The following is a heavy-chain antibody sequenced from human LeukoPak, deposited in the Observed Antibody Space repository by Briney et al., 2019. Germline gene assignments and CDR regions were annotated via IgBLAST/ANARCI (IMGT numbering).Heavy chain of an antibody. CDR1: GLTFSSYA. V-gene: IGHV3-23*01. Sequence: GGSLRLSCEASGLTFSSYAMSWVRQAPGKGLEWVSAISGSGGSTSYADSVKGRFTLSRDNSKNTLYLQMNSLRAEDTAVYYCAKQGDIVVVPAAMRRGYFDYWGQGTLVTVSS. D-gene: IGHD2-2*01. CDR3: AKQGDIVVVPAAMRRGYFDY. J-gene: IGHJ4*02. CDR2: ISGSGGST.